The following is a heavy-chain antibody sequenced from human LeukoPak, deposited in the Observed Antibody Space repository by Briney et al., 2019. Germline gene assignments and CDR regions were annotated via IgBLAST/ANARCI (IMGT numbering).Heavy chain of an antibody. CDR2: IKQDGSEK. V-gene: IGHV3-7*01. CDR1: GFTFSSYW. J-gene: IGHJ3*02. D-gene: IGHD3-9*01. Sequence: PGGSLRLSCAASGFTFSSYWMSWVRQAPGKGLEWVANIKQDGSEKYYVDSVKGRFTISRDNAKNSLYLQMNSLRAEDTAVYYCARVLYYDILTGRSDAFDIWGQGTMVTVSS. CDR3: ARVLYYDILTGRSDAFDI.